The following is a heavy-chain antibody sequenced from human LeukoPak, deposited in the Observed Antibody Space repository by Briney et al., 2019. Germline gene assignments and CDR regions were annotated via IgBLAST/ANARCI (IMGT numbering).Heavy chain of an antibody. CDR2: IYYSGST. CDR3: AKGGITMIVVVIDYFDY. CDR1: GGSISSYY. V-gene: IGHV4-59*01. J-gene: IGHJ4*02. D-gene: IGHD3-22*01. Sequence: PSETLSLTCTVSGGSISSYYWSWIRQPPGKGLEWIGYIYYSGSTNYNPSLKSRVTISVDTSKNQFSLKLSSVTAADTAVYYCAKGGITMIVVVIDYFDYWGQGTLVTVSS.